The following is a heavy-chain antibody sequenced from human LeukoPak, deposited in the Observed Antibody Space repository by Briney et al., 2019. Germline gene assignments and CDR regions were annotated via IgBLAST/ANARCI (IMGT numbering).Heavy chain of an antibody. Sequence: GGSLRLSCAASGFTFSSHIMNWVRQAPGKGLEWVAYITSSGSTMYYADSVRGRFTISRDNAKNSLYLQVNSLRDEDTAVYYCARGRPYYSDYWGQGTLVTVSS. CDR3: ARGRPYYSDY. J-gene: IGHJ4*02. CDR1: GFTFSSHI. V-gene: IGHV3-48*02. CDR2: ITSSGSTM.